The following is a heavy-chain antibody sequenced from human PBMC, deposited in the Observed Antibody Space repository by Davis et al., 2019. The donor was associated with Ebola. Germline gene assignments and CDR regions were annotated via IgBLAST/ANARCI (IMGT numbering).Heavy chain of an antibody. CDR2: INPNSGGT. V-gene: IGHV1-2*02. Sequence: ASVKVSCKASGYTFTGYYMHWVRQAPGQGLEWMGWINPNSGGTNYAQKFQGRVTMTRDTSISTAYMALGRLRSDDTAVYYCARDRPAAIRSVNWFDPWGQGTLVTVSS. CDR3: ARDRPAAIRSVNWFDP. CDR1: GYTFTGYY. J-gene: IGHJ5*02. D-gene: IGHD2-2*02.